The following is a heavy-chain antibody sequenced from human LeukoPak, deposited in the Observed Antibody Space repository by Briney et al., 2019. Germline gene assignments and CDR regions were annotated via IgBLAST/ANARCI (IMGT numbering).Heavy chain of an antibody. CDR2: INPNSGGT. J-gene: IGHJ6*03. V-gene: IGHV1-2*02. CDR1: GYTFTGYY. CDR3: ARDRIAVAALYYYYYMDV. D-gene: IGHD6-19*01. Sequence: ASVKVSCKASGYTFTGYYMHWVRQAPGQGLEWMGWINPNSGGTNYAQKFQGRVTMTRDTSISTAYMELSRLRSDDTAVYYCARDRIAVAALYYYYYMDVWGKGTTVTISS.